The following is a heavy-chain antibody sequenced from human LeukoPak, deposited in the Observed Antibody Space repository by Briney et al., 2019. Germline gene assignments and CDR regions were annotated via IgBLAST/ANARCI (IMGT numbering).Heavy chain of an antibody. Sequence: PMGSLKISCAASGFTFSNYGMHWVRQAPGKGLEWVAVIWSDGSNKYYADSVRGRFTISRDNSKNTLYLQMNSLRAEDTAVYYCARVTMVAAASYNWFVPWGQGILASVSS. D-gene: IGHD2-15*01. V-gene: IGHV3-33*01. J-gene: IGHJ5*02. CDR3: ARVTMVAAASYNWFVP. CDR2: IWSDGSNK. CDR1: GFTFSNYG.